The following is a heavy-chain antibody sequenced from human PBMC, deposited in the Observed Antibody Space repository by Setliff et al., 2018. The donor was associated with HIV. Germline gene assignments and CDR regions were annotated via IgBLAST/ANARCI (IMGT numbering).Heavy chain of an antibody. V-gene: IGHV3-21*01. CDR1: GFMFSTYS. CDR3: ARNRERSSSSGRFDY. Sequence: PGGSLRLSCAASGFMFSTYSMNWVRQAPGKGLGWVSFISSGSNYIYYADSVRGRFTISRDNAKNSLYLQMNSLRAEDTAVYFCARNRERSSSSGRFDYWGQGTLVTVSS. CDR2: ISSGSNYI. D-gene: IGHD6-6*01. J-gene: IGHJ4*02.